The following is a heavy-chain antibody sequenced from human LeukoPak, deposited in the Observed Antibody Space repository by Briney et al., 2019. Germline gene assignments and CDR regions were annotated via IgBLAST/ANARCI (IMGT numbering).Heavy chain of an antibody. J-gene: IGHJ4*02. Sequence: SVKVSCKASGGTFSSYAIGWVRQAPGQGLEWMGGIIPIFGTANYAQKFQGRVTITADESTSTAYMELSSLRSEDTAVYYCARGAGSGYSYGYVFDYWGQGTLVTVSS. CDR2: IIPIFGTA. D-gene: IGHD5-18*01. V-gene: IGHV1-69*13. CDR1: GGTFSSYA. CDR3: ARGAGSGYSYGYVFDY.